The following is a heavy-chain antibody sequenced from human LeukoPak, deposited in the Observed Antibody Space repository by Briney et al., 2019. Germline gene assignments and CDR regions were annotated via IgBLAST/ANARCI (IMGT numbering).Heavy chain of an antibody. V-gene: IGHV3-7*01. CDR2: IKQEGREK. D-gene: IGHD3-16*01. Sequence: GGSLRLSCAASGFTFSSYWMNWVRQAPGKGVEWVANIKQEGREKYYVDSVKGRFTISRDNAKNSLYLQINSLRAEDTAVYYCARDDHWGYAFDIWGQGTMVTVSS. CDR1: GFTFSSYW. J-gene: IGHJ3*02. CDR3: ARDDHWGYAFDI.